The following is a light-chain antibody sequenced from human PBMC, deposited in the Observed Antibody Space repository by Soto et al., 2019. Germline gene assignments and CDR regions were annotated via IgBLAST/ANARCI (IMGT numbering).Light chain of an antibody. CDR2: QPS. CDR3: LQYKRYSPYT. CDR1: QDISRS. J-gene: IGKJ2*01. Sequence: DIQMTQSPSTLSASVGDRVTVTCRASQDISRSLAWYQQKPGQAPKLLMYQPSNLEREVPSRFSGSGSGTEFPLTISSLQPDDFATYYCLQYKRYSPYTLGQGTKLEI. V-gene: IGKV1-5*03.